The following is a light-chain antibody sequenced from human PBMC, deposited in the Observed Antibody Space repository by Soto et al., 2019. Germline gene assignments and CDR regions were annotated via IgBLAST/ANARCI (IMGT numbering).Light chain of an antibody. CDR1: QGITSW. V-gene: IGKV1-12*01. CDR3: QQTDSFPYT. J-gene: IGKJ2*01. Sequence: DIHMTQSPSSVSASVGDRVTITCRASQGITSWLVWYQQKPGKAPKLLIYGASSLQSGVPSRFSGSGSGTDFRLTISSLQPEDFATYYCQQTDSFPYTFGRGTKVEIK. CDR2: GAS.